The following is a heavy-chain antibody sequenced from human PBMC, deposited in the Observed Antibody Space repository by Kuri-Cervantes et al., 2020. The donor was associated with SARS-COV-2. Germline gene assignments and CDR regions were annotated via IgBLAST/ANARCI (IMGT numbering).Heavy chain of an antibody. D-gene: IGHD6-13*01. CDR2: IYYSGST. CDR3: ARDQGSSWEAGWFDP. J-gene: IGHJ5*02. CDR1: GGSISSYY. Sequence: GSLRLSCTVSGGSISSYYWSWIRQPPGKGLEWIGYIYYSGSTNYNPSLKSRVTISVDTSKNQFSLKLSSVTAADTAVYYCARDQGSSWEAGWFDPWGQGTLVTVSS. V-gene: IGHV4-59*12.